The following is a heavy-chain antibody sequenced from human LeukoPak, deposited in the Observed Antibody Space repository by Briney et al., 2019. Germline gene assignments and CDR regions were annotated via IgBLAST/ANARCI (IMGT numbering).Heavy chain of an antibody. CDR3: ARDRDFWSGYPPDY. V-gene: IGHV3-7*03. J-gene: IGHJ4*02. Sequence: GRSLRLSCAASGFTFSSYWMSWVRQAPGKGLEWVANIKQDGSEKYYVDSVKGRFTISRDNAKNSLYLQMNSLRAEDTAVYYCARDRDFWSGYPPDYWGQGTLVTVSS. D-gene: IGHD3-3*01. CDR2: IKQDGSEK. CDR1: GFTFSSYW.